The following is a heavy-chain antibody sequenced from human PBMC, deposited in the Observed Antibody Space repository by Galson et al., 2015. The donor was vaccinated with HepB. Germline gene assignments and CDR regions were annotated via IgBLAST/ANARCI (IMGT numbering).Heavy chain of an antibody. CDR2: INAGNGNT. Sequence: SVKVSCKASGYTFTSYAMHWVRQAPGQRLEWMGWINAGNGNTKYSQKFQGRVTITRDTSASTAYMELSSLRSEDTAVYYCARDSRTTFFGIEGDAFDIWGQGTMVTVSS. CDR1: GYTFTSYA. D-gene: IGHD3-16*01. V-gene: IGHV1-3*01. J-gene: IGHJ3*02. CDR3: ARDSRTTFFGIEGDAFDI.